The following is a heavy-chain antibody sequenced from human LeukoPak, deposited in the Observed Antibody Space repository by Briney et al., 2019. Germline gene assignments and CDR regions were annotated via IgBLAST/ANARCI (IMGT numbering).Heavy chain of an antibody. CDR2: IIPIFGTA. D-gene: IGHD3-22*01. J-gene: IGHJ6*03. CDR3: ARVAEYYYDSSGYFVEWSLLDPINYYYYMDV. Sequence: SVKVSCKASGGTFSSYAISWVRQAPGQGLECMGGIIPIFGTANYAQKFQGRVTMTRNTSISTAYMELSSLRSEDTAVYYCARVAEYYYDSSGYFVEWSLLDPINYYYYMDVWGKGTTVTVSS. CDR1: GGTFSSYA. V-gene: IGHV1-69*05.